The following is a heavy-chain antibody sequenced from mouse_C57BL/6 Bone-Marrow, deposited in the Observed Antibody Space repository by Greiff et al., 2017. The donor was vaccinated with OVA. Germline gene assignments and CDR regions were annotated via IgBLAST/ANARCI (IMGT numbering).Heavy chain of an antibody. D-gene: IGHD1-1*01. V-gene: IGHV1-82*01. CDR3: ALFITTDY. CDR1: GYAFSSSW. CDR2: IYPGDGDT. J-gene: IGHJ4*01. Sequence: QVQLQQSGPELVKPGASVKISCKASGYAFSSSWMNWVKQRPGKGLEWIGRIYPGDGDTNYNGKFKGKATLTADKSSSTASMQLSSLTSEDSAVYFCALFITTDYWGQGTSVTVSS.